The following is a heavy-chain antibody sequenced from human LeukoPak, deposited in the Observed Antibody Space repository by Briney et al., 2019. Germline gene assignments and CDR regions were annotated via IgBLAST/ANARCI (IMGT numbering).Heavy chain of an antibody. CDR3: AREDRDSSSLDY. CDR2: TSSDGSNK. Sequence: GGSLRLSCAASGFTFSDYGIHWVRQAPGKGLEWVAVTSSDGSNKFYADSVKGRFTISRDNAKNTLYLQMNRLRAEDTDVYYCAREDRDSSSLDYWGQGTLVTVSS. CDR1: GFTFSDYG. J-gene: IGHJ4*02. V-gene: IGHV3-30*03. D-gene: IGHD6-6*01.